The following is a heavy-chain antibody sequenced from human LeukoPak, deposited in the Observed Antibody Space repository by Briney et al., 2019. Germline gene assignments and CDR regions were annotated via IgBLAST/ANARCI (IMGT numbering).Heavy chain of an antibody. J-gene: IGHJ4*02. CDR1: GGSISSYY. CDR3: ARVYSRHFDY. Sequence: SETPSLTCTVSGGSISSYYWSWLRQPPGKGLEWIGYIYYSGSTNYNPSLKSRVTISVDTSKNQFSLKLTSATAADTAVYYCARVYSRHFDYWGQGTLVTVSS. V-gene: IGHV4-59*01. D-gene: IGHD1-14*01. CDR2: IYYSGST.